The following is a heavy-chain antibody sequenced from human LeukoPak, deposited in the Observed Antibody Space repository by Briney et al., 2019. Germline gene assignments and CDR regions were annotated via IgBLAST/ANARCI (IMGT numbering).Heavy chain of an antibody. CDR1: GGSISSYY. CDR3: ARHPLSSSYFQH. CDR2: IYYSGST. J-gene: IGHJ1*01. Sequence: SETLSLTCTVSGGSISSYYWSWIRQPPGKGLEWIGYIYYSGSTNYNPSLKSRVTISVDTSKNQFSLKLSSVTAADTAVYYCARHPLSSSYFQHWGQGTLVTVSS. V-gene: IGHV4-59*08. D-gene: IGHD2-2*01.